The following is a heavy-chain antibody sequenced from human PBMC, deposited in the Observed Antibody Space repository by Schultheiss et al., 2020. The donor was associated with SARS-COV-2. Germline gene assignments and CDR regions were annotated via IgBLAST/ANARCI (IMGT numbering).Heavy chain of an antibody. J-gene: IGHJ4*02. CDR1: GVSITSYY. CDR2: INHSGST. V-gene: IGHV4-59*01. D-gene: IGHD6-13*01. Sequence: SETLSLTCTVSGVSITSYYWSWIRQPPGKGLEWIGEINHSGSTNYNPSLKRRVTMSVDTSNNQFSLKLSSVTAADTAVYYCAREEGRHELGIDYWGQGTLVTVSS. CDR3: AREEGRHELGIDY.